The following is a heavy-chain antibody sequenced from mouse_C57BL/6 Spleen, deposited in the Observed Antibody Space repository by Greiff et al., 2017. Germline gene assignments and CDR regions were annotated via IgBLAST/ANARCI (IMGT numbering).Heavy chain of an antibody. CDR2: IDPETGGT. CDR3: TRSVDGYYL. CDR1: GYTFTDYE. V-gene: IGHV1-15*01. D-gene: IGHD2-3*01. J-gene: IGHJ4*01. Sequence: QVQLQQSGAELVRPGASVTLSCKASGYTFTDYEMHWVKQTPVHGLEWIGAIDPETGGTAYNQKFKGKAILTADKSSSTAYIELRSLTSEDSAVYYCTRSVDGYYLWGQGTSVTVSS.